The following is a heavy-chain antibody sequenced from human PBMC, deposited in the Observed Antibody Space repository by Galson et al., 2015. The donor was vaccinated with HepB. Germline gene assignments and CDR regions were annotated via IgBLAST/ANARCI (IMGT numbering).Heavy chain of an antibody. CDR3: ARGRDFFDL. CDR1: GFSVNNYY. Sequence: SLRLSCAASGFSVNNYYMNCVRQAPGKGLGWVPSIDPRDDKKYLESVKGRFTISRDSSKNTLYLQIDTLRGEDTATYYCARGRDFFDLWGRGTLVTVSS. CDR2: IDPRDDK. V-gene: IGHV3-66*01. J-gene: IGHJ2*01. D-gene: IGHD3-3*01.